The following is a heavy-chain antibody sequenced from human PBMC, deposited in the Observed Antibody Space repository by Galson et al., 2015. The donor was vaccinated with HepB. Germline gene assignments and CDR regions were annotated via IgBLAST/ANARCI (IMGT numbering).Heavy chain of an antibody. J-gene: IGHJ4*02. CDR3: ASLVGASPGYY. CDR1: GDSVSRGSYY. Sequence: TLSLTCTVSGDSVSRGSYYWGWIRQPPGKGLEWIGSVYYTGDTYYNPPLKRRVTVSMDTSKKQFSLKLRSVTAADTAVYYCASLVGASPGYYWGQGTLVTVSS. V-gene: IGHV4-39*01. CDR2: VYYTGDT. D-gene: IGHD1-26*01.